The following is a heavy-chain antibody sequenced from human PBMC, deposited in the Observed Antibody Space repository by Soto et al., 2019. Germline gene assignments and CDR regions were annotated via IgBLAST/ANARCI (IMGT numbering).Heavy chain of an antibody. D-gene: IGHD3-22*01. Sequence: GGSLRLSCAASGFTFSSYAMSWVRQAPGKGLEWVSAISGSGGSTYYADSVKGRFTISRDNSKNTLYLQMNSLRAEDTAVYYCAKDYYDSSGPDDYGMDVWGQGTTVTVSS. V-gene: IGHV3-23*01. J-gene: IGHJ6*02. CDR2: ISGSGGST. CDR1: GFTFSSYA. CDR3: AKDYYDSSGPDDYGMDV.